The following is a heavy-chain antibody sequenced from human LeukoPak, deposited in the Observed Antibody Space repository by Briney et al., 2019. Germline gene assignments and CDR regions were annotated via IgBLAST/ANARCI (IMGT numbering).Heavy chain of an antibody. CDR3: ARAMTTSDAFDV. Sequence: SETLSLTCAVYGGSLSGYYWSGIRQPPGKGREWIGVINHRGITNYNPSLKSRVTLSVDTSKTQFSLKLSSVTAADAAVYYCARAMTTSDAFDVWGQGTMVTVSS. D-gene: IGHD4-11*01. J-gene: IGHJ3*01. CDR1: GGSLSGYY. CDR2: INHRGIT. V-gene: IGHV4-34*01.